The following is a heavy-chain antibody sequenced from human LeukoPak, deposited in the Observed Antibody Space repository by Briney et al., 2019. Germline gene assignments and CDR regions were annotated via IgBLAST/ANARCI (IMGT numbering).Heavy chain of an antibody. Sequence: ASVKVSCKVSGYTLTELSMHWVRQAPGKGLEWMGGFDLEDGETIYAQKFQGRVTMTEDTSTDTAYMELSSLRSEDTAVYYCATILLRLGEYYFDYWGQGTLVTVSS. V-gene: IGHV1-24*01. CDR3: ATILLRLGEYYFDY. CDR1: GYTLTELS. J-gene: IGHJ4*02. CDR2: FDLEDGET. D-gene: IGHD3-16*01.